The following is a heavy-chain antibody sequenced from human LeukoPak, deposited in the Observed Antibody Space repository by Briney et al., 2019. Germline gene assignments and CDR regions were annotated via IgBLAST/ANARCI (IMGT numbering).Heavy chain of an antibody. V-gene: IGHV5-51*01. D-gene: IGHD6-13*01. CDR3: ARHRTPAAVPDY. CDR2: IYPGDSDT. Sequence: GESQKISCKGSGYSFSSYWIAWVRQMPGKGLEWMGIIYPGDSDTRYSPTFQGQVTISADKSISTAYLQWSSLKASDTAMYYCARHRTPAAVPDYWGQGTLVTVSS. J-gene: IGHJ4*02. CDR1: GYSFSSYW.